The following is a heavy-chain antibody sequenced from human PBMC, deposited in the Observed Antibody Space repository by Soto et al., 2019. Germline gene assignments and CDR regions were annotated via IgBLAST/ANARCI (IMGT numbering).Heavy chain of an antibody. CDR3: SRGRRSNYDILTGPPLYYYLDV. CDR1: GYTFTGYY. Sequence: QVQLVQSGAEVKKPGASVKVSCKASGYTFTGYYMHWVRQAPGQGLEWMGWINPNSGGTNYAQKFQGWVTMTRDTSISTAYMELSRLRSDDTAVYYCSRGRRSNYDILTGPPLYYYLDVWGKGTTVTVSS. V-gene: IGHV1-2*04. CDR2: INPNSGGT. D-gene: IGHD3-9*01. J-gene: IGHJ6*03.